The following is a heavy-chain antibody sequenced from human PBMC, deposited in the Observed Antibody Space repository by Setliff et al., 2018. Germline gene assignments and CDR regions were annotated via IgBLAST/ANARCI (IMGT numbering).Heavy chain of an antibody. CDR2: INTNTGNP. Sequence: GASVKVSCKASGYSFSTYAMSWIRQAPGQGLEWMGWINTNTGNPSYAQGFTGRFVFSLDTSVSTTFLQISSLKAEDTAVYYCARGIYYYSSGGFYYMDVWGKGTTVTVSS. V-gene: IGHV7-4-1*02. CDR3: ARGIYYYSSGGFYYMDV. D-gene: IGHD3-10*01. CDR1: GYSFSTYA. J-gene: IGHJ6*03.